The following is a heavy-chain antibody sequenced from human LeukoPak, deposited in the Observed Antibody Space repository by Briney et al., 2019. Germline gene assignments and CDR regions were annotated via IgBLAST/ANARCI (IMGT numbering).Heavy chain of an antibody. CDR2: ISAYNGNT. Sequence: ASVKVSCKASGYTFTSYGIGWVRQAPGQGLEWMGWISAYNGNTNYAQKLQGRVTMTTDTSTSTAYMELRSLRSDDTAVYYCARFRITMVRGVIISEIDYWGQGTLVTVSS. J-gene: IGHJ4*02. V-gene: IGHV1-18*01. CDR3: ARFRITMVRGVIISEIDY. D-gene: IGHD3-10*01. CDR1: GYTFTSYG.